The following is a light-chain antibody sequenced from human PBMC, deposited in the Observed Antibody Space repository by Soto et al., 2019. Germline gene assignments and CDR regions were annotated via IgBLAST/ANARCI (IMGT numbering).Light chain of an antibody. CDR1: QSVSSSY. Sequence: EIVLTQSPGTLSLSPGERATLSCRASQSVSSSYLSCYQQKPGQAPRHLIYGASSRATGIPARFSGSGSRTDFTLTISRLAPEDFAVYYGQQYGSSPGPFGQGTKVDIK. J-gene: IGKJ1*01. CDR3: QQYGSSPGP. V-gene: IGKV3-20*01. CDR2: GAS.